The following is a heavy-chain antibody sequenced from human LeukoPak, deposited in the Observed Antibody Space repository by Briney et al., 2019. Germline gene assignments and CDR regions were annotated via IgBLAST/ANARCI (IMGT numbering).Heavy chain of an antibody. J-gene: IGHJ3*02. CDR2: IYYSGST. V-gene: IGHV4-59*01. Sequence: SETLSLTCTVSGGSISSYYWSWIRQPPGKGLEWIGYIYYSGSTNYNPSLKSRVTISVDTSKNQFSLKLSSVTAADTAVYYCARWIGGSELGDAFDIWGQGATVTVSS. CDR3: ARWIGGSELGDAFDI. CDR1: GGSISSYY. D-gene: IGHD2-15*01.